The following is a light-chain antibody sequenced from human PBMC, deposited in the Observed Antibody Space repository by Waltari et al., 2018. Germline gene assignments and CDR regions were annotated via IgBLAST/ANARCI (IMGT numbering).Light chain of an antibody. CDR1: RSVATY. CDR3: QQSYSVPLT. J-gene: IGKJ5*01. V-gene: IGKV1-39*01. Sequence: DIQMTQSPPSLSASVGDRVTITCRASRSVATYVNWYQQKPGKAPTLLMYAASPLESGVPSRFIGGGSEIDFALTISSLHPEDFATYYCQQSYSVPLTFGQGTRLEI. CDR2: AAS.